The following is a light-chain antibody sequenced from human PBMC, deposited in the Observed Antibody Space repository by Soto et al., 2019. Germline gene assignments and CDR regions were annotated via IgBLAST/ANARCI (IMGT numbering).Light chain of an antibody. Sequence: QCVLPQPPSATGSPRQSVTITRNGTSSDVGGYNYVSWYQQHPGKAPKLMIYEVSKRPSGVPDRFSGSKSGNTASLTVSGLQAEDEADYYCSSYAGSPYVFGTGTKVTVL. CDR2: EVS. V-gene: IGLV2-8*01. CDR3: SSYAGSPYV. J-gene: IGLJ1*01. CDR1: SSDVGGYNY.